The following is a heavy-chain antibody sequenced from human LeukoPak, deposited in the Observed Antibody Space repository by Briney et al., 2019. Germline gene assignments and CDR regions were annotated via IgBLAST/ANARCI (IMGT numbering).Heavy chain of an antibody. CDR1: GFTLSNYA. CDR3: AKGGYYYGSGSYYNEYYYYYMDV. V-gene: IGHV3-48*01. D-gene: IGHD3-10*01. J-gene: IGHJ6*03. Sequence: PGGSLRLSCAASGFTLSNYALNWVRQAPGKGLEWVSYISSHSSNIHYTDSVKGRFTISRDNSKNMLYLQMISLRAEDTAVYYCAKGGYYYGSGSYYNEYYYYYMDVWGTGTTVTVSS. CDR2: ISSHSSNI.